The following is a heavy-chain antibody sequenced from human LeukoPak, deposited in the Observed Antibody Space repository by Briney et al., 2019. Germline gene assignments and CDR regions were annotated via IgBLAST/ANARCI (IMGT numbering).Heavy chain of an antibody. CDR2: INHSGST. CDR1: GGSFSGYY. V-gene: IGHV4-34*01. D-gene: IGHD3-16*02. J-gene: IGHJ4*02. Sequence: SETLSLTCAVYGGSFSGYYWSWIRQPPGKGLEWIGEINHSGSTNYNPSLKSRVTISVDTSKNQFSLKLSSVTAADTAVYYCARGRSDYIWGSYRMYYFDYWGQGTLLTVSS. CDR3: ARGRSDYIWGSYRMYYFDY.